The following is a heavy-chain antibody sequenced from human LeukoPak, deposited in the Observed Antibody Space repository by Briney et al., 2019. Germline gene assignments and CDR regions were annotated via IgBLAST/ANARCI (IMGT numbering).Heavy chain of an antibody. Sequence: SETLSLTCAVSGYSISSGYYWDWIRQPPGKGLEWIGSIYHSGSTYYNPSLKSRVTISIDTSKNEFSLRLSSVTAADTAVYYCARDYGSGSPYDYFYYALDVWGKGTTVTVSS. CDR2: IYHSGST. CDR3: ARDYGSGSPYDYFYYALDV. J-gene: IGHJ6*04. V-gene: IGHV4-38-2*02. D-gene: IGHD3-10*01. CDR1: GYSISSGYY.